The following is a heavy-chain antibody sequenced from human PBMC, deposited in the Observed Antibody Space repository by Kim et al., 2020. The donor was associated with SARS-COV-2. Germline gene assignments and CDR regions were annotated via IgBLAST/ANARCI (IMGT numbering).Heavy chain of an antibody. V-gene: IGHV4-34*01. D-gene: IGHD3-3*01. CDR3: ARTGRITIFGDDAFDI. CDR2: INHSGST. J-gene: IGHJ3*02. CDR1: GGSFSGYY. Sequence: SETLSLTCAVYGGSFSGYYWSWIRQPPGKGLEWIGEINHSGSTNYNPSLKSRVTISVDTSKNQFSLKLSSVTAADTAVYYCARTGRITIFGDDAFDIWGQGTMVTVSS.